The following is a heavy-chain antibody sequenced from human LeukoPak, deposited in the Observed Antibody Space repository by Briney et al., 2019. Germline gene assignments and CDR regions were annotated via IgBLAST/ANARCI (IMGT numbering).Heavy chain of an antibody. CDR3: ARDGDYGDSCFDY. D-gene: IGHD4-17*01. V-gene: IGHV3-48*03. CDR2: ISSSGSTI. J-gene: IGHJ4*02. Sequence: GGSLRLSCAASGFTFSSYEMNWVRQAPGKGLEWVSYISSSGSTIYYADSVKGRFTISRDNAKNSLYLQMNSLRAEDTAVYYCARDGDYGDSCFDYWGQGTLVTVSS. CDR1: GFTFSSYE.